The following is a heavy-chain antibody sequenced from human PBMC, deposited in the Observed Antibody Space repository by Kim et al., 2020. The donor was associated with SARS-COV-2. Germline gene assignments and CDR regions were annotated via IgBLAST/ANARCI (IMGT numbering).Heavy chain of an antibody. CDR2: ISYRGNT. CDR3: AVSTGYYQGLDS. V-gene: IGHV4-39*01. Sequence: SETLSLTCTVSGASISTTSDYWGWVRQSPGKGLEWVGTISYRGNTYYNPSLKTRLTISVDTSNNQFSLKLNSVTAADTAVYYCAVSTGYYQGLDSWGQGT. J-gene: IGHJ4*02. D-gene: IGHD6-19*01. CDR1: GASISTTSDY.